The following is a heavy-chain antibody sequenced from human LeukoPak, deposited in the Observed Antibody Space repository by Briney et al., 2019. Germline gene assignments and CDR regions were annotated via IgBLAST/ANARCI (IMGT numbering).Heavy chain of an antibody. J-gene: IGHJ4*02. CDR2: INSDGSTT. D-gene: IGHD3-22*01. CDR1: GFTLSNSW. V-gene: IGHV3-74*01. CDR3: AKDRSAIITWSDY. Sequence: GGPLRLSCAASGFTLSNSWIHWVRQAPGKGLVWVSRINSDGSTTTYADFVKGRLIVSRDNSKNTLYLQMNGLRAEDTALYYCAKDRSAIITWSDYWGQGTLVTVSS.